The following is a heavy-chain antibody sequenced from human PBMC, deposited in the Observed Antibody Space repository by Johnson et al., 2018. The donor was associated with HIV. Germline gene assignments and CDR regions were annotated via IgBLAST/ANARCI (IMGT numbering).Heavy chain of an antibody. CDR1: GFTVSSNY. CDR2: IYSGGST. CDR3: ARERSPGIAARDDAFDI. Sequence: VQLVESGGGLIQPGGSLRLSCAASGFTVSSNYMSWVRQAPGKGLEWVSVIYSGGSTYYADSVKGRFTISRDNSKNTLYLQMNSLRAEDTAVYYCARERSPGIAARDDAFDIWGQGTMVTVSS. J-gene: IGHJ3*02. V-gene: IGHV3-53*01. D-gene: IGHD6-6*01.